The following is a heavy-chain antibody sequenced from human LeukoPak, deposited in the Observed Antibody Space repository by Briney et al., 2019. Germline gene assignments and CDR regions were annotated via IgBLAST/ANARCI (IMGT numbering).Heavy chain of an antibody. J-gene: IGHJ3*02. D-gene: IGHD5-24*01. CDR3: ARATEEMATTRGAFDI. Sequence: GGSLRLSCAASGFTFSSYEMNWVRQAPGKGLEWVSYISSSGSTIYYADSVKGRFTISRDNAKNSLYLQMNSLRAEDTAVYYCARATEEMATTRGAFDIWAKGQWSPSLQ. V-gene: IGHV3-48*03. CDR1: GFTFSSYE. CDR2: ISSSGSTI.